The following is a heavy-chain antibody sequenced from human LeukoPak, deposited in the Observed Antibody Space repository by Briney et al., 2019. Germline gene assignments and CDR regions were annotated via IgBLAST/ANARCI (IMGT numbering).Heavy chain of an antibody. J-gene: IGHJ4*02. V-gene: IGHV3-9*01. D-gene: IGHD3-9*01. Sequence: PGGSLRLSCAASGFIFDDYAMHWVRQAPGKGLEWVSGISWNSGNIHYADSVRGRFTISRDNAKNSLYLQMNSLRAEDTAVYYCARGTLYDILTGYYPLFDYWGQGTLVTVSS. CDR2: ISWNSGNI. CDR3: ARGTLYDILTGYYPLFDY. CDR1: GFIFDDYA.